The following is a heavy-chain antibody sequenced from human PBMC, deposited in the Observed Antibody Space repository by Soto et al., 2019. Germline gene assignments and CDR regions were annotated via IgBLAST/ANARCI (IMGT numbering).Heavy chain of an antibody. V-gene: IGHV2-5*02. CDR2: IYCDNDK. D-gene: IGHD3-10*01. Sequence: QITLKESGPTLVKPTQTLTLTCSFSGFSLSTTGVGVGWIRQSPGKALEWLAIIYCDNDKRYSPSLKSRVTLTKDTSKNQLVLTVTNMNPVDTFTYYCALSLWFGELHWGQGALVTVSS. CDR3: ALSLWFGELH. CDR1: GFSLSTTGVG. J-gene: IGHJ4*02.